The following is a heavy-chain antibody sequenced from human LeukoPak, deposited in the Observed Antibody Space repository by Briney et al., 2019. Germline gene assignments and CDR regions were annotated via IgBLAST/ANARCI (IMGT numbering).Heavy chain of an antibody. CDR1: GGSFSGYY. CDR2: INHSGST. CDR3: SYYDSSGYQDY. J-gene: IGHJ4*02. Sequence: PSETLFLTCAVYGGSFSGYYWSWIRQPPGKGLEWIGEINHSGSTNYNPSLKSRVTISVDTSKNQFSLKLSSVTAADTAVYYCSYYDSSGYQDYWGQGTLVTVSS. D-gene: IGHD3-22*01. V-gene: IGHV4-34*01.